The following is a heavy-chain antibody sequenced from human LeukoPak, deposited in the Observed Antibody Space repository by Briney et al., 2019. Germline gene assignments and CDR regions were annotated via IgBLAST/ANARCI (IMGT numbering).Heavy chain of an antibody. CDR1: GFRFSDYT. D-gene: IGHD1-26*01. CDR3: AKESQKEGAPYFDS. CDR2: IGGRGGST. V-gene: IGHV3-23*01. Sequence: PGGSLRLSCAASGFRFSDYTMTWVRQAPGKGPEWVSAIGGRGGSTYYADSLGGRFTVSRDNSKDMLYLQMNSLRGEDTAVYYCAKESQKEGAPYFDSWGQGALVTVSS. J-gene: IGHJ4*02.